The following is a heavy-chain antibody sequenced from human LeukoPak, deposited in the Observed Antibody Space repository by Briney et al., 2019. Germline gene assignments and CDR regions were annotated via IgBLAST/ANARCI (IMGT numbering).Heavy chain of an antibody. CDR3: ARVGEGRYYQYYYMDV. Sequence: GGSLRLSCAASGFTLSSYAMHWVRQAPGKGLEYVSAISKNGGNTYYANSVKGRFSISRGNSKNTLYLQMGSLRTEDMAVYYCARVGEGRYYQYYYMDVWGKGTTVTVSS. V-gene: IGHV3-64*01. CDR1: GFTLSSYA. D-gene: IGHD1-26*01. CDR2: ISKNGGNT. J-gene: IGHJ6*03.